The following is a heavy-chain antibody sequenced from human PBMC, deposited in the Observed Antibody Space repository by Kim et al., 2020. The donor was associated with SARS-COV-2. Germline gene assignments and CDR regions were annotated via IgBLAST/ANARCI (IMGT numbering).Heavy chain of an antibody. CDR3: TSPPLGFQYYFDS. V-gene: IGHV3-23*01. J-gene: IGHJ4*02. D-gene: IGHD7-27*01. CDR2: IGASGYTT. CDR1: GFTFSSYS. Sequence: GGSLRLSCAASGFTFSSYSMSWVRQAPGRGLEWVSRIGASGYTTYYADSVKGRFTISRDNSKNTLYLQMNSLRAEDTAIYYCTSPPLGFQYYFDSWGQGTLVTVSS.